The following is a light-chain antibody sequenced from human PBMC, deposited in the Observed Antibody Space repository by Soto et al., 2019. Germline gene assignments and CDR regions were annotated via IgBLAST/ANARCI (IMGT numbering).Light chain of an antibody. V-gene: IGKV3D-20*01. Sequence: EIVLTQSPATLSLSPGERATLSCGASQSVSSSYLAWYQQKPGLAPRLLMYDASSRATGIPDRFSGSGSGTDFTLTISRLEPEDFSMYYCEQDGSSPYTFGQGTQLEIK. CDR2: DAS. J-gene: IGKJ2*01. CDR3: EQDGSSPYT. CDR1: QSVSSSY.